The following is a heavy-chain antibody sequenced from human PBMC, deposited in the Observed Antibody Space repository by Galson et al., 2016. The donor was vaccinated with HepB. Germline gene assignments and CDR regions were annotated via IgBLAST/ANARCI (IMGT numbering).Heavy chain of an antibody. CDR3: AGWTTSTNY. CDR2: VNPDGSQQ. Sequence: SLRLSCAGSDFAFNTFWMNWVRQAPGKGLDWVANVNPDGSQQRYVDSVHGRFTISRDNSKNSLYLQMNSLRAEDAAVYYCAGWTTSTNYWGQGTLVAVSS. V-gene: IGHV3-7*05. CDR1: DFAFNTFW. D-gene: IGHD2-2*01. J-gene: IGHJ4*02.